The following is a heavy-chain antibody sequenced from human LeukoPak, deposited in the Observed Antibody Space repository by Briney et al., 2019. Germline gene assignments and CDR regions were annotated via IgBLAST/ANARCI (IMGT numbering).Heavy chain of an antibody. CDR1: GGTFSSYA. CDR2: IIPIFGTA. Sequence: SVKVSCKASGGTFSSYAISWVRQAPGQGLEWMGGIIPIFGTANYAQKFQGRVTITTDESTSTAYMELSSLRSEDTAVYYCARGDTYYYGSGSYYSVGGDYWGQGTLVTVSS. CDR3: ARGDTYYYGSGSYYSVGGDY. D-gene: IGHD3-10*01. J-gene: IGHJ4*02. V-gene: IGHV1-69*05.